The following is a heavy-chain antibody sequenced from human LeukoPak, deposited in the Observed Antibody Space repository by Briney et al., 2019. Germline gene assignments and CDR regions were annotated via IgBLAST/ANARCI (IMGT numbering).Heavy chain of an antibody. V-gene: IGHV3-23*01. Sequence: PGGSLRLSCAASGLAFSSSTMSWVRQAPGKGLECVSIISGSGAATYYTGSVTGRFTISRDNSKNTLFLQMNSLRAEDTAVYYCAGRPSGEGLAPLDYWGQGALVAVSS. J-gene: IGHJ4*02. CDR3: AGRPSGEGLAPLDY. CDR2: ISGSGAAT. D-gene: IGHD1-14*01. CDR1: GLAFSSST.